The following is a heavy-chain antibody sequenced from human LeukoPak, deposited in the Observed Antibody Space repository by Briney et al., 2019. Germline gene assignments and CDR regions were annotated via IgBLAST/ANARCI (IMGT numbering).Heavy chain of an antibody. CDR2: IYSGGST. D-gene: IGHD5-12*01. J-gene: IGHJ4*02. Sequence: GGSLRLSCAASEFSVGSNYMTWVRQAPGKGLEWVSLIYSGGSTYYADSVKGRFTISRDNSKNTLYLQMNSLRAEDTAVYYCARGPSGYHHTGGQGTLVTVSS. CDR1: EFSVGSNY. CDR3: ARGPSGYHHT. V-gene: IGHV3-66*01.